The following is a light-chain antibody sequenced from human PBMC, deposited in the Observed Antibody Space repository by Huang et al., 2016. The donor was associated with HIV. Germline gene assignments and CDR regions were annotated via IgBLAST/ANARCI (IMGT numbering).Light chain of an antibody. CDR1: RSISSRY. CDR3: QQYGSSPYT. Sequence: EILLTQSPGTLSLSPGEGATLSCRASRSISSRYLACYQQKPGQAPRRLLYGASNRATAIPDRFSGSGSGTDFALTINRLEPEDFAVYYCQQYGSSPYTFGQGTKLEIK. V-gene: IGKV3-20*01. CDR2: GAS. J-gene: IGKJ2*01.